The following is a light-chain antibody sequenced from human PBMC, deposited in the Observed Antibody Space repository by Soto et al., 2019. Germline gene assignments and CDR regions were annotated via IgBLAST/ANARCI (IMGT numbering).Light chain of an antibody. CDR1: SSNIGAGYD. J-gene: IGLJ2*01. V-gene: IGLV1-40*01. CDR2: GNS. CDR3: QSYDISLSGSV. Sequence: QTVLTKPPSVSGAPGQRVTISCTGSSSNIGAGYDVHWYQQLPGTAPKLLIYGNSNRPSGVPDRFSGSKSGTSASLAITGLQAEDEADYYCQSYDISLSGSVFGGGTKLTVL.